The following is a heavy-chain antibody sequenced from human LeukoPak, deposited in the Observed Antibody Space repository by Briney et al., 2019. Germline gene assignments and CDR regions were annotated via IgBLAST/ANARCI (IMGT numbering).Heavy chain of an antibody. J-gene: IGHJ6*02. Sequence: PGGSLRLSCAASGFTFSDYSMNWVRQAPGKGLEDLSYINSDGKTTWYADSVKGRFAISRDNSMNTLYLQMNSLRAEDTAVYYCAKPSRAGSTHRYFYGMDVWGQGTTVTVSS. V-gene: IGHV3-48*01. CDR2: INSDGKTT. CDR1: GFTFSDYS. CDR3: AKPSRAGSTHRYFYGMDV. D-gene: IGHD1-1*01.